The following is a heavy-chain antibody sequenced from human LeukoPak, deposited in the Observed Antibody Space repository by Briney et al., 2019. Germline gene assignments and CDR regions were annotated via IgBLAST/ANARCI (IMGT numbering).Heavy chain of an antibody. Sequence: ASVKVSCKASGYTFTGYYMHWVRQAPGQGLEWMGWINPNSGGTNYAQKFQGRVTMTRDTSISTAYMELSRLRSDDTAVYYCARDSIAAAPNFDYWGQGTLVTVSS. J-gene: IGHJ4*02. CDR2: INPNSGGT. V-gene: IGHV1-2*02. D-gene: IGHD6-13*01. CDR3: ARDSIAAAPNFDY. CDR1: GYTFTGYY.